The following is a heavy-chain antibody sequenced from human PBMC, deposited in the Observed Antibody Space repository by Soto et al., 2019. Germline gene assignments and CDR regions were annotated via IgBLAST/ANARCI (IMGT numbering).Heavy chain of an antibody. CDR3: ARVCGGDCHYGMDV. CDR1: GGSISSGGYY. V-gene: IGHV4-31*03. CDR2: IYYSGST. D-gene: IGHD2-21*02. Sequence: QVQLQESGPGLVKPSQTLSLTCTVSGGSISSGGYYWTWIRQHPGKGLEWIGYIYYSGSTYYNPSLKSRVTISVDTSKNQFSLKMCSVTAADTAVYYCARVCGGDCHYGMDVWGQGTTVTVSS. J-gene: IGHJ6*02.